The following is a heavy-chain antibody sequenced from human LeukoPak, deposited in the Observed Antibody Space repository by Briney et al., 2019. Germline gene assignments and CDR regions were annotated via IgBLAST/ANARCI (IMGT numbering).Heavy chain of an antibody. Sequence: SETLSLTCTVSGGSFSNYYWSWIRQPAGKGLEWIGRIHTSGSTNYHPSLKSRVTMSVDTSKSQCSLKLSSVTAADTAVYYCARMVGATRCDIWGQGTMVPVSS. V-gene: IGHV4-4*07. CDR1: GGSFSNYY. D-gene: IGHD1-26*01. J-gene: IGHJ3*02. CDR2: IHTSGST. CDR3: ARMVGATRCDI.